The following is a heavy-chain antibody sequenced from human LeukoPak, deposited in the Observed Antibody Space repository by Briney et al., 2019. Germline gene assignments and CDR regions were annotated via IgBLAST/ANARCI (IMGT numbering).Heavy chain of an antibody. Sequence: SVKVSCKASGGTFSSYAISWVRQAPGQGLEWMGGIIPILGTANYAQKFQGRVTITADKSTSTAYMELSSLRSEDTAVYYCARSSGWYGQYYFDYWGQGTLVTVSS. D-gene: IGHD6-19*01. CDR1: GGTFSSYA. J-gene: IGHJ4*02. CDR2: IIPILGTA. V-gene: IGHV1-69*10. CDR3: ARSSGWYGQYYFDY.